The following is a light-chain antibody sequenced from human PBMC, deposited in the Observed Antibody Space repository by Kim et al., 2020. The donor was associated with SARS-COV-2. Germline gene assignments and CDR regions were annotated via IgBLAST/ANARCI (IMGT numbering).Light chain of an antibody. CDR1: QSITSN. J-gene: IGKJ4*01. CDR2: GAF. CDR3: QQYNSWPLT. Sequence: VSPEERATVSCMASQSITSNLAWYQQKPGQAPTLLIYGAFTRATGVPARFSGGGSGTEFTLTSSSPQSDDSALYFCQQYNSWPLTFGGGTKVDIK. V-gene: IGKV3-15*01.